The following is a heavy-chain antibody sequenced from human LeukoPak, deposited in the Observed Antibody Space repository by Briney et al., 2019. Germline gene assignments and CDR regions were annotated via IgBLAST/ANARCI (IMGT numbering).Heavy chain of an antibody. Sequence: PGGSQRLSCAASGFTFSSYAMSWVRQAPGKGLEWVSAISGSGGSTYYADSVKGRCTISRDNSKNTLYLQMNSLRAEDTAVYYCAKDPLTGDPYYYMDVWGKGTTVTVSS. D-gene: IGHD7-27*01. CDR3: AKDPLTGDPYYYMDV. V-gene: IGHV3-23*01. CDR2: ISGSGGST. CDR1: GFTFSSYA. J-gene: IGHJ6*03.